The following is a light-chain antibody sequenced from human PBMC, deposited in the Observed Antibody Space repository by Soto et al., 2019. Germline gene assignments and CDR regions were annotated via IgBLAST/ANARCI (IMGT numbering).Light chain of an antibody. J-gene: IGLJ3*02. CDR2: DVS. CDR3: CSYPGSHTWV. Sequence: QSALTQPRSVSGSPGQSVTTSCTGTNSDIFNYNFVSWYQQHPGKAPKVMIYDVSKRPSGVPDRFSGSKSGNTASLTISGLQAEDEADYYCCSYPGSHTWVFGGGTKLTVL. V-gene: IGLV2-11*01. CDR1: NSDIFNYNF.